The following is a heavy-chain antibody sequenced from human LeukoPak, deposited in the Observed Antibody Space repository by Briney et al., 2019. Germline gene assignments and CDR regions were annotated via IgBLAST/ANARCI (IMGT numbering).Heavy chain of an antibody. CDR1: GYTFTSYY. D-gene: IGHD2-15*01. CDR2: INPSGGST. Sequence: ASVKVSCKASGYTFTSYYMHWVRQAPGQGLEWMGIINPSGGSTSYAQKFQGRVTMTRDMSTSTVYMELSSLRSEDTAVYYCARDAGYCSGGSCYSENWFDPWGQGTLVTVSS. CDR3: ARDAGYCSGGSCYSENWFDP. J-gene: IGHJ5*02. V-gene: IGHV1-46*01.